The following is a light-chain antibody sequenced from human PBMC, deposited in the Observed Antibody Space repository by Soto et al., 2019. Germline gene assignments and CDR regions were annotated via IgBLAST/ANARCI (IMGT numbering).Light chain of an antibody. Sequence: DIQMTQSPSTLSASIGDRVTLTCRASQSLTGRLAWYQQKPGKAPKLLIYTATVLQGGVPSRFSGTGSGTEFILTISSLQPEDFATYYCQQVNSYPLTFGGGTRVEIK. CDR3: QQVNSYPLT. CDR1: QSLTGR. J-gene: IGKJ4*01. CDR2: TAT. V-gene: IGKV1-5*01.